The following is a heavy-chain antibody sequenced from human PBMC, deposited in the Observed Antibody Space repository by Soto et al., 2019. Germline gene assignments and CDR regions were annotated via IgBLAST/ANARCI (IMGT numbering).Heavy chain of an antibody. CDR3: ARGICSGGSCYAYSSHYYYYYMDV. J-gene: IGHJ6*03. D-gene: IGHD2-15*01. Sequence: GGSPRLSCAASGFTFSSYSMNWVRQAPGKGLEWVSYISSSSSTIYYADSVKGRFTISRDNAKNSLYLQMNSLRAEDTAVYYCARGICSGGSCYAYSSHYYYYYMDVWGKGTTVTVSS. CDR2: ISSSSSTI. V-gene: IGHV3-48*01. CDR1: GFTFSSYS.